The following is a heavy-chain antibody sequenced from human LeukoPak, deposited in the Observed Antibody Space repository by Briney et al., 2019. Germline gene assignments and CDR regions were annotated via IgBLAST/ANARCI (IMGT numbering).Heavy chain of an antibody. J-gene: IGHJ4*02. CDR2: IESSSGTK. CDR3: ARAFDY. V-gene: IGHV3-48*01. Sequence: GGSLRLSCAASGFTFSGYDMNWVRQAPGKGLERVSYIESSSGTKYYADSVRGRFTISRDNAKNSLYLQMNSLRAEDTAVYYCARAFDYWGQGTLVTVSS. CDR1: GFTFSGYD.